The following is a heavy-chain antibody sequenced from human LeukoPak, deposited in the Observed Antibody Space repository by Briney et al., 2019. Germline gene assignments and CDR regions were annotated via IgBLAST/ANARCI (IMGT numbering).Heavy chain of an antibody. Sequence: PGGSLRLSCTASGFTFSTYWMHWVRQAPGRGLVWVSRINSDGSSASYAGSVKGRFTISRDNAKTTLYLQMNSLRAEDTALYYCVRADSTSSFDHWGQGTLVTVSS. CDR2: INSDGSSA. D-gene: IGHD2-2*01. CDR1: GFTFSTYW. V-gene: IGHV3-74*01. CDR3: VRADSTSSFDH. J-gene: IGHJ4*02.